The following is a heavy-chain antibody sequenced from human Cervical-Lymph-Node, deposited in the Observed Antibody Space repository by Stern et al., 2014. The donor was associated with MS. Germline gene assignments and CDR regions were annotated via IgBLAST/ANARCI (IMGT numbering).Heavy chain of an antibody. Sequence: VQLLESGPGLVKPSETLSLTCTVSGGSISSRSYYWGWIRRPPGKGLEWIGSIFYGGSTYYNPSLKSRVTISVETSTNQFSLNLNSVTAADTAVYYCATSINYYDGSIHYFDPWGQGTLVTVSS. CDR3: ATSINYYDGSIHYFDP. J-gene: IGHJ5*02. V-gene: IGHV4-39*01. CDR2: IFYGGST. CDR1: GGSISSRSYY. D-gene: IGHD3-22*01.